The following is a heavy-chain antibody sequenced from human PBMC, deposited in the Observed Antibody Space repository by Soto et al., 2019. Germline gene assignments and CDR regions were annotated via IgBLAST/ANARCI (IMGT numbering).Heavy chain of an antibody. CDR3: ARARIGVVPADRNWFDP. D-gene: IGHD2-2*01. CDR1: GGSFSGYY. Sequence: QVQLQQCGAGLLKPSETLSLTCAVYGGSFSGYYWSWIRQPPGKGLEWIGESNHSGSTNYNTSLTRRVIITVDTSKNQFSLTLSSVTAADTAVYYCARARIGVVPADRNWFDPWGHVTRVTLSS. CDR2: SNHSGST. V-gene: IGHV4-34*01. J-gene: IGHJ5*02.